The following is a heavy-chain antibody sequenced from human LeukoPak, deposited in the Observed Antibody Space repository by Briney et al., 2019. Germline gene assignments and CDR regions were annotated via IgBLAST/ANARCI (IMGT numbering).Heavy chain of an antibody. Sequence: GGSLRLSCAASGSTFSSYGMHWVRQAPGKGLEWVAFIRYDGSNKYYADSVKGRFTISRDNSKNTLYLLMHSLRAEDTAVYYCARESESYDGTGSTFAYWGQGTLVTVSS. CDR1: GSTFSSYG. V-gene: IGHV3-30*02. J-gene: IGHJ4*02. CDR3: ARESESYDGTGSTFAY. CDR2: IRYDGSNK. D-gene: IGHD3-22*01.